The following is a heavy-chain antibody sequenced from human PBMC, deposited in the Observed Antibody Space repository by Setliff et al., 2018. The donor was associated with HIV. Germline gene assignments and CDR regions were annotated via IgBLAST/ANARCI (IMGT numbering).Heavy chain of an antibody. CDR1: GYTFNDSF. CDR3: ARDSRSSIAPYNFDY. Sequence: ASVKVSRKASGYTFNDSFIHWVRQAPGQGLEWVGWITPDSGGTNYAQKFQGRVTMTRDTSISTAYMELSSLRSDDTAMYYCARDSRSSIAPYNFDYWGQGTVVTVSS. CDR2: ITPDSGGT. D-gene: IGHD6-6*01. J-gene: IGHJ4*02. V-gene: IGHV1-2*02.